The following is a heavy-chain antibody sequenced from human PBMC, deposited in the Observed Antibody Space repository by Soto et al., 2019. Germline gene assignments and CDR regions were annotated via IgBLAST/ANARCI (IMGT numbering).Heavy chain of an antibody. Sequence: ASVKVSCKTSGGTFSTYAITWARQAPGQGLEWMGGIIPMFGTAKYAQKFQGRVTITADESTRTVYMEVNSLRSEDTAVFYCASCEGRHCRGGSCPPDVSGQGTPVTAP. J-gene: IGHJ6*02. CDR1: GGTFSTYA. CDR2: IIPMFGTA. D-gene: IGHD2-15*01. V-gene: IGHV1-69*13. CDR3: ASCEGRHCRGGSCPPDV.